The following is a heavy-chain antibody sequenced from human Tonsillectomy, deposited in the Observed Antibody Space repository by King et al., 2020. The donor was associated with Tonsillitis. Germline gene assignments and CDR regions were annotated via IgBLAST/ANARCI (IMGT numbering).Heavy chain of an antibody. CDR3: AKDRTVAGHFGS. CDR1: GFAFSGYD. J-gene: IGHJ4*02. V-gene: IGHV3-23*04. Sequence: VQLVESGGGLVRPGGSLRLSCAASGFAFSGYDMNWVRQAPGKGLEWVATISSSGGTTLYAASVKGRFSISGDNSQNTLHLQMNSLRVEDTALYYCAKDRTVAGHFGSWGQGTLVTVS. D-gene: IGHD6-19*01. CDR2: ISSSGGTT.